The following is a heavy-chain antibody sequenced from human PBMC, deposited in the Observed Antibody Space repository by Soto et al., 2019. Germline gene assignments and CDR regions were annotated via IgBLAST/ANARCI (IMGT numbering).Heavy chain of an antibody. Sequence: QLQESGPGLMKPSQTLSLTCTVSGGSITNGNYYWSWIRQPPGKGLEWLGYIYFSGSDYYNPSLKSRVTISIDTSRNQFSLKLSSVTAADSAIYYCVSMKTTYGSFDYWGHGTLVTVSS. D-gene: IGHD3-16*01. J-gene: IGHJ4*01. V-gene: IGHV4-30-4*01. CDR3: VSMKTTYGSFDY. CDR2: IYFSGSD. CDR1: GGSITNGNYY.